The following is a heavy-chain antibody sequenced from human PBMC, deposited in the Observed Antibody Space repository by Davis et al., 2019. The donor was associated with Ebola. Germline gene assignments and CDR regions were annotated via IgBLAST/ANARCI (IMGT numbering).Heavy chain of an antibody. D-gene: IGHD6-19*01. Sequence: ASVKVSCKTSGYTFTNYGVSGFRQAPAQGLEGMGWISTNNGNTKYAQKFQGRITMTKDTSTSTIYMELRSLGSDDSAVYYCAREYTSAWDYWGQGTLVTVSS. J-gene: IGHJ4*02. V-gene: IGHV1-18*01. CDR1: GYTFTNYG. CDR3: AREYTSAWDY. CDR2: ISTNNGNT.